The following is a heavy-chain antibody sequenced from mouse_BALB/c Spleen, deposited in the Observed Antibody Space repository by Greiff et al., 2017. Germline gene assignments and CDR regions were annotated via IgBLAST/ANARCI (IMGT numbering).Heavy chain of an antibody. CDR3: TPLITTVVACDY. V-gene: IGHV6-6*02. Sequence: EVKLVESGGGLVQPGGSMKLSCVASGFTFSNYWMNWVRQSPEKGLEWVAEIRLKSNNYATHYAESVKGRFTISRDDSKSSVYLQMNNLRAEDTGIYYCTPLITTVVACDYWGRGTTLTVS. CDR2: IRLKSNNYAT. D-gene: IGHD1-1*01. J-gene: IGHJ2*01. CDR1: GFTFSNYW.